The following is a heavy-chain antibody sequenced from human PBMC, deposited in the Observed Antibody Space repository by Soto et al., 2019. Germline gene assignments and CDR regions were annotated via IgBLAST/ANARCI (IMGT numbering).Heavy chain of an antibody. CDR3: ARSDIVVVPAAPFDI. J-gene: IGHJ3*02. Sequence: ASVKVSCKASGDTFSSYAISWVRQAPGQGLEWMGIINPSGGSTSYAQKFQGRVTMTRDTSTSTVYMELSSLRSEDTAVYYCARSDIVVVPAAPFDIWGQGTMVTVSS. CDR2: INPSGGST. D-gene: IGHD2-2*01. CDR1: GDTFSSYA. V-gene: IGHV1-46*03.